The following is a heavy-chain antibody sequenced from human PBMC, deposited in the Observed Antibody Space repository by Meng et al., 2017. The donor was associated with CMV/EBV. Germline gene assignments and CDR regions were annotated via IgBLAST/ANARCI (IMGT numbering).Heavy chain of an antibody. J-gene: IGHJ6*02. CDR1: GFTFSSYS. Sequence: GGSLRLSCAASGFTFSSYSMNWVRQAPGKGLEWVSSISSSSSYIYYADSVKGRFTISRDNAKNSLYLRMNSLRAEDTAVYYCARESVAAPPAGYGMDVWGQGTTVTVSS. D-gene: IGHD6-6*01. V-gene: IGHV3-21*01. CDR3: ARESVAAPPAGYGMDV. CDR2: ISSSSSYI.